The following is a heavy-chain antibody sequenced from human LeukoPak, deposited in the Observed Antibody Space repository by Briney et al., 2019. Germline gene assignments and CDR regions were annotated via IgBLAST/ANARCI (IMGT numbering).Heavy chain of an antibody. CDR2: ISYSGNT. CDR1: GGSISSYY. J-gene: IGHJ6*02. CDR3: ARHDGYSSPLGV. D-gene: IGHD6-13*01. Sequence: KTSETLSLTCTVSGGSISSYYWSWIRQPPGRRLEWIGYISYSGNTNYNPSLQSRVTISVDTSKNQFSLKQHSVTAADTAVYYCARHDGYSSPLGVWGQGTTVPVSS. V-gene: IGHV4-59*08.